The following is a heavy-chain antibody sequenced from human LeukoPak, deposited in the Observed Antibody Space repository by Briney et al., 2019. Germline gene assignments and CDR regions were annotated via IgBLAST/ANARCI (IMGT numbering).Heavy chain of an antibody. CDR2: INHSGST. Sequence: SETLSLTCAVYGGSFSGYYWSWIRQPPGKGLEWIGEINHSGSTNYNPSLKSRVTISVDTSKNQFSLKLSSVTAADTAVYYCARWYRYYDFWSGPFRPNNWFDPWGQGTLVTVSS. D-gene: IGHD3-3*01. J-gene: IGHJ5*02. CDR1: GGSFSGYY. CDR3: ARWYRYYDFWSGPFRPNNWFDP. V-gene: IGHV4-34*01.